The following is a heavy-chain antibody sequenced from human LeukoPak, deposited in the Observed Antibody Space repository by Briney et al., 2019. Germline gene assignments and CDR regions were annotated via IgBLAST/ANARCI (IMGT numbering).Heavy chain of an antibody. CDR3: AKSGRRGEQLVLHC. J-gene: IGHJ4*02. CDR1: GFTFSTYG. Sequence: GGSLRLSCAASGFTFSTYGMHWVRQAPGKGLEWMAVISYDGNNKYYADSVKGRFTISRDNSKNTLYLQMNSLRAEDTAVYYCAKSGRRGEQLVLHCWGQGTLVTVSS. D-gene: IGHD6-13*01. CDR2: ISYDGNNK. V-gene: IGHV3-30*18.